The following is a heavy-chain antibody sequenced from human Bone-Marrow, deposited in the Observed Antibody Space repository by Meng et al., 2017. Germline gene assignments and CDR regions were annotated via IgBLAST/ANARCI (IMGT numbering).Heavy chain of an antibody. CDR1: GFTFSSYE. Sequence: SCAASGFTFSSYEMNWVRQAPGKGLEWVSYISSSGSTIYYADSVKGRFTISRDNAKNSLYLQMNSLRAEDTAVYYCARGLGWELLMYEPDYWGQGTLVTVSS. D-gene: IGHD1-26*01. J-gene: IGHJ4*02. CDR3: ARGLGWELLMYEPDY. CDR2: ISSSGSTI. V-gene: IGHV3-48*03.